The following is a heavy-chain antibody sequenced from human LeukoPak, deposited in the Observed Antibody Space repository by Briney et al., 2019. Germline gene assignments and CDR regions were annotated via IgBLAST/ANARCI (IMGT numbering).Heavy chain of an antibody. J-gene: IGHJ6*02. CDR3: ARAFGSSYYYYYYGMDV. CDR2: ISSSSSTI. Sequence: PGGSLRLSCAASGFTFSSYSMNWVRQAPGKGLEWVSYISSSSSTIYYADSVKGRFTISRDNSKNTLYLQMNSLRAEDTAVYYCARAFGSSYYYYYYGMDVWGQGTTVTVSS. CDR1: GFTFSSYS. D-gene: IGHD1-26*01. V-gene: IGHV3-48*01.